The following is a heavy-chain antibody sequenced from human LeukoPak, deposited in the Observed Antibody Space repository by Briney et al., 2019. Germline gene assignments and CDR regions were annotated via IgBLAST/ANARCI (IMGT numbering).Heavy chain of an antibody. J-gene: IGHJ4*02. D-gene: IGHD6-19*01. CDR3: ARDLDHYHVAGTPGDY. CDR2: IWYGGSNK. CDR1: GFTFSSYG. V-gene: IGHV3-33*08. Sequence: GGSLRLSCAASGFTFSSYGMHWVRQAPGKGLEWVAVIWYGGSNKYYADSVKGRFTISRDNSKNTLYLQMNSLRAEDTAVYYCARDLDHYHVAGTPGDYWGQGTLVTVSS.